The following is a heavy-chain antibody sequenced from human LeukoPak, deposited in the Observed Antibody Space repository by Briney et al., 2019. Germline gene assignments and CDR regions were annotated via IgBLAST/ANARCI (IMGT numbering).Heavy chain of an antibody. V-gene: IGHV6-1*01. D-gene: IGHD3-10*01. Sequence: SQTLSLTCAISGDSVSSNSAAWNWIRQSPSRGLEWLGRTYYRSKWYNDYAVSVKSRITINPDTSKNQFSLQLNSVTPEDTAVYYCAREGYYGSGSYYRYWYFDLWGRGTLVTVSS. J-gene: IGHJ2*01. CDR1: GDSVSSNSAA. CDR2: TYYRSKWYN. CDR3: AREGYYGSGSYYRYWYFDL.